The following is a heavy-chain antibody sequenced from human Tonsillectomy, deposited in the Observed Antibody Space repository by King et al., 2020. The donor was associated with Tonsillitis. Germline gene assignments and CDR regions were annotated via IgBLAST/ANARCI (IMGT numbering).Heavy chain of an antibody. CDR3: ARAPGIME. CDR2: IYHSGST. CDR1: GYSISSGYY. V-gene: IGHV4-38-2*01. Sequence: QLQESGPGLVKPSETLSLTCAVSGYSISSGYYWGWIRQPPGKGLEWIGSIYHSGSTYYNPSLMRRVTISVDTSKNQFSLKLSSATAADTAVYYCARAPGIMEWGQGTLVTVSS. D-gene: IGHD3-3*01. J-gene: IGHJ4*02.